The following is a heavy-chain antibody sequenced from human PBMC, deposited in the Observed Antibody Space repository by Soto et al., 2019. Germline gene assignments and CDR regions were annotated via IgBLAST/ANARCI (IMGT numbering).Heavy chain of an antibody. V-gene: IGHV1-18*01. Sequence: ASVKVSCKASGYTFTSYGISWVRQAPGQGLEWMGWISAYNGNTNYAQKLQGRVTMTTDTSTSTAYMELRSLRSDDTAVYYCAREAGYSSSSRTKNWYFDLWGRGTLVTVSS. D-gene: IGHD6-6*01. J-gene: IGHJ2*01. CDR1: GYTFTSYG. CDR2: ISAYNGNT. CDR3: AREAGYSSSSRTKNWYFDL.